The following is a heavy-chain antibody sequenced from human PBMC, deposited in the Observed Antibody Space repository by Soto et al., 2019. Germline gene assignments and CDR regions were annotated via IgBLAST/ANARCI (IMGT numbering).Heavy chain of an antibody. J-gene: IGHJ5*02. Sequence: ASVKVSCKASGYTFTSYDINWVRQATGQGLEWMGWMNPNSGNTGYAQKFQGRVTMTRNTSISTAYMELSSLRSEDTAVYYCAAIVVVPAAGNPRGQGTLVTVSS. CDR3: AAIVVVPAAGNP. CDR2: MNPNSGNT. V-gene: IGHV1-8*01. CDR1: GYTFTSYD. D-gene: IGHD2-2*01.